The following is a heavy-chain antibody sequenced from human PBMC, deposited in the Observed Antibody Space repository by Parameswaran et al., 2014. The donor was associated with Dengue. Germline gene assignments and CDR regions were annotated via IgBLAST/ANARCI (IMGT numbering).Heavy chain of an antibody. D-gene: IGHD3-10*01. V-gene: IGHV1-46*01. Sequence: WVRQAPGQGLEWMGIMNPSGGSTSYAQKFQGRVTMTRDTSTSTVYMELSSLRSEDTAVYYCARGDILWFGELFHTPMEGMDVWGQGTTVTVSS. CDR2: MNPSGGST. J-gene: IGHJ6*02. CDR3: ARGDILWFGELFHTPMEGMDV.